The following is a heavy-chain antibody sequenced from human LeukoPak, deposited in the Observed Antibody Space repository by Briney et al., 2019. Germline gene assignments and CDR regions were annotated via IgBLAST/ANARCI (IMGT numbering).Heavy chain of an antibody. J-gene: IGHJ4*02. CDR2: IYYSGST. CDR3: AKAVQAATRYGLYYFDY. CDR1: GGSISSSSYY. V-gene: IGHV4-39*01. Sequence: SEALSLTCTVSGGSISSSSYYWGWIRQPPGKGLEWIGSIYYSGSTYYNPSLKSRVTIFVDTSKNQFSLKLSSVTAADTAVYYCAKAVQAATRYGLYYFDYWGQGTLVTVSS. D-gene: IGHD2-2*01.